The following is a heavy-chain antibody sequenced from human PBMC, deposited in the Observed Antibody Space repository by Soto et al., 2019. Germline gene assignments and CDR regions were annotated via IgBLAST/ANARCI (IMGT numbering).Heavy chain of an antibody. CDR1: GFSFSDYY. J-gene: IGHJ5*02. CDR3: ARHHGPTTSENWFDP. CDR2: IGASGSPI. D-gene: IGHD5-12*01. Sequence: QMQLVQSGGGLVKPGGSLRLSCAASGFSFSDYYMSWIRRAPGKGLEWVSYIGASGSPIYFGDSVKGRFSISRDNTNNSLYLQMNSLRSDDTAVYYCARHHGPTTSENWFDPWGQGTLVTVSS. V-gene: IGHV3-11*01.